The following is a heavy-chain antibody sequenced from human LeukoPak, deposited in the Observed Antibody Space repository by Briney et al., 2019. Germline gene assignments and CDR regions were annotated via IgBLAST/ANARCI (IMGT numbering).Heavy chain of an antibody. CDR1: GGSISSYY. J-gene: IGHJ4*02. CDR2: IYTSGST. Sequence: PSETLSLTCTVSGGSISSYYWSWIRQPAGKGLEWIGRIYTSGSTNYNPSLKSRVTISVDTSKNQFSLKLSSVTAADTAVYYCAKFYVDYYGSGSYDYWGQGTLVTVSS. CDR3: AKFYVDYYGSGSYDY. D-gene: IGHD3-10*01. V-gene: IGHV4-4*07.